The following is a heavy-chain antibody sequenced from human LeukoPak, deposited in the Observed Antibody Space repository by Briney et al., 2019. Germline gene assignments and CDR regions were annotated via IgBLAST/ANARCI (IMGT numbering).Heavy chain of an antibody. CDR3: ARGGVTMVRGVFFPYYYYYGMDV. CDR1: GYTFTSYD. D-gene: IGHD3-10*01. Sequence: ASVKVSCKASGYTFTSYDINWVRQATGQGLEWMGWMNPNSGNTGYAQKFQGRVTMTRNTSISTAYMELSSLRSEDTAVYYCARGGVTMVRGVFFPYYYYYGMDVWGQGTTVTVSS. V-gene: IGHV1-8*01. J-gene: IGHJ6*02. CDR2: MNPNSGNT.